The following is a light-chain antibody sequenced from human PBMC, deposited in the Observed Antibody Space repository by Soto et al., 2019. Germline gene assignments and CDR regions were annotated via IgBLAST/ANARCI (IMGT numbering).Light chain of an antibody. Sequence: QSALNQPASVSGSPGQSITISCTGSSSDVGAYNHVSWYQQHPGKVPKLMIYDVTYRPSGVSNRFSGSKSGNTASLTISGLQAEDEADYYCNSYTTSSTVVFGGGTKLTVL. CDR3: NSYTTSSTVV. CDR1: SSDVGAYNH. CDR2: DVT. V-gene: IGLV2-14*03. J-gene: IGLJ2*01.